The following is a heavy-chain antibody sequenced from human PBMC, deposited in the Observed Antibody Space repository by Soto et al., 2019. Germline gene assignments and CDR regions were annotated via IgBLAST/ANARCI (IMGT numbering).Heavy chain of an antibody. CDR1: GGTFSSYT. CDR2: IIPILGIA. V-gene: IGHV1-69*02. CDR3: ARTSSAPNWFDP. J-gene: IGHJ5*02. Sequence: QVQLVQSGAEVKKPGSSVKVSCKASGGTFSSYTISWVRQAPGQGLEWMGRIIPILGIANYAQKFQGRVTITADKSTSTAYMELSSLRSEDTAVNYCARTSSAPNWFDPWGQGTLVTVSS.